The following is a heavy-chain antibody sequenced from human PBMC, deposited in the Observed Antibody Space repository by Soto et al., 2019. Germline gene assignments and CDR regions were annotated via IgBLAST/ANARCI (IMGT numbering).Heavy chain of an antibody. Sequence: EVQLVESGGGLVQPGGSLRLSCAASGFTVSSNYMSWVRQAPGKGLEWVSVIYSGGSTYYADSVKGRFTISRDNSKNTLYLQMNSLRAEDTAVYYCARSRRGSYFDYWGQGTLFTVSS. CDR1: GFTVSSNY. D-gene: IGHD1-26*01. CDR2: IYSGGST. CDR3: ARSRRGSYFDY. V-gene: IGHV3-66*01. J-gene: IGHJ4*02.